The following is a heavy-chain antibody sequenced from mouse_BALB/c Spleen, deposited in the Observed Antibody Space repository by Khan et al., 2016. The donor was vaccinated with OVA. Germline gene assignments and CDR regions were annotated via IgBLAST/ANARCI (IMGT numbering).Heavy chain of an antibody. Sequence: QVQLKESGPGLVAPSQSLSITCTVSGFSLNNYDISWVRQPPGAGLEWLGVLWTGGGTNYNSAFMSRLSISKDNSKSQVFLKMNSLQSDDTAIYYCVRRGNYYGSFYWYFDVWGAGTTVTVSS. CDR1: GFSLNNYD. CDR3: VRRGNYYGSFYWYFDV. CDR2: LWTGGGT. D-gene: IGHD1-1*01. V-gene: IGHV2-9-2*01. J-gene: IGHJ1*01.